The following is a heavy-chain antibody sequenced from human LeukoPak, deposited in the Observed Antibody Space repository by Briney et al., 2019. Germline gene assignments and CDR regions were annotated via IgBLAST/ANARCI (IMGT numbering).Heavy chain of an antibody. J-gene: IGHJ6*02. CDR2: ISAYNGNT. D-gene: IGHD3-9*01. Sequence: ASVKVSCKASGYTFTSYGISWVRQAPGQGLEWMGWISAYNGNTNYAQKLQGRVTMTTDTSTSTAYMELGSLRSDDTAVYYCARDTPSLRYFDWLLPEGYYGMDVWGQGTTVTVSS. CDR1: GYTFTSYG. CDR3: ARDTPSLRYFDWLLPEGYYGMDV. V-gene: IGHV1-18*01.